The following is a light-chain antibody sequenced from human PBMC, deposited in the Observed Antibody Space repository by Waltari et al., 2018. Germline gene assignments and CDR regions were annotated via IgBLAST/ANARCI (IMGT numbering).Light chain of an antibody. CDR3: QAWDSSAAV. Sequence: SYELAQPPSVSVSPGQTASITCPGDNLGDKYVSWYQQKPGQSPVVVIYRDTEGPSGIPERFSGSNSGNTATLTISGTHTMDEADYYCQAWDSSAAVFGGGTKLTVL. CDR2: RDT. J-gene: IGLJ2*01. CDR1: NLGDKY. V-gene: IGLV3-1*01.